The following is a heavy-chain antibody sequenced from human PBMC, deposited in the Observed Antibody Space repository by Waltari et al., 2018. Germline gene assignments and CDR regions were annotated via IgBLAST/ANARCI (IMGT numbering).Heavy chain of an antibody. V-gene: IGHV3-23*04. D-gene: IGHD4-17*01. CDR1: GFRFSSHD. CDR3: AKKPYDHDYGDYFDY. J-gene: IGHJ4*02. Sequence: EVQLVESGGGLVQLGESLSLSCAGSGFRFSSHDMTWVRQAPEKGLEWVSSISDNGIITFSGDSVKGRFTISRDNSKSTLYLQLSGLRAEDTAVYYCAKKPYDHDYGDYFDYWGQGTLVTVSS. CDR2: ISDNGIIT.